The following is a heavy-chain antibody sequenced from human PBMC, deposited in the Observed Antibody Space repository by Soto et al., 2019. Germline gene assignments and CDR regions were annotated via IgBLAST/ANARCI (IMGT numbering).Heavy chain of an antibody. D-gene: IGHD5-12*01. CDR3: ARDEVRLREDQEFDY. CDR1: GFTFSSYS. V-gene: IGHV3-21*01. J-gene: IGHJ4*02. Sequence: GGSLRLSCAASGFTFSSYSMNWVRQAPGKGLEWVSSISSSSSYIYYADSVKGRFTISRDNAKNSLYLQMNSLRAEDTAVYYCARDEVRLREDQEFDYWGQGTLVTVSS. CDR2: ISSSSSYI.